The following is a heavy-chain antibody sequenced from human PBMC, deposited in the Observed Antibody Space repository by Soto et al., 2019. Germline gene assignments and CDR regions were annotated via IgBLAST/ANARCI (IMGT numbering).Heavy chain of an antibody. CDR1: GFTFSSYA. D-gene: IGHD2-2*01. CDR3: AKLAHLGAPALTTFFAS. Sequence: GGSLRLSCVASGFTFSSYAMSWVRQTPGEGLECVSIISGNGDSPFYADSVKGRFTISRDNSKNTLWLQMSSLRAEDTAVYYCAKLAHLGAPALTTFFASWGKGALVPVS. J-gene: IGHJ4*02. V-gene: IGHV3-23*01. CDR2: ISGNGDSP.